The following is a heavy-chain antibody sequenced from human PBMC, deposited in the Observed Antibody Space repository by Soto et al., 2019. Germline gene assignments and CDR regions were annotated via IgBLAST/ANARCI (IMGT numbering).Heavy chain of an antibody. J-gene: IGHJ4*02. CDR3: ARASSSSSAADY. V-gene: IGHV4-31*03. CDR1: GESISSGGYY. D-gene: IGHD6-6*01. Sequence: QVQLQESGPGLVKPSQTLSLTCSVSGESISSGGYYWSWIRHHPGKGLEWIGYIYDSESAYYNPSLKSRVTISMDTSKHHFAMRLSSVTVADTAVYYCARASSSSSAADYWGQGTLATVSS. CDR2: IYDSESA.